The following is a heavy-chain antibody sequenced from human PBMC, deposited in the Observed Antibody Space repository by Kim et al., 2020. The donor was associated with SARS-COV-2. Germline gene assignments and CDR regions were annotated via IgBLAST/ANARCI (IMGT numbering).Heavy chain of an antibody. Sequence: SETLSLTCTVSGGSISSGSYYWSWIRQPAGKGLEWIGRIYTSGSTNYNPSLKSRVTISVDTSKNQFSLKLSSVTAADTAVYYCARVIAAGNHNWFDPWGQGTLVTVSS. J-gene: IGHJ5*02. D-gene: IGHD6-6*01. CDR1: GGSISSGSYY. CDR2: IYTSGST. CDR3: ARVIAAGNHNWFDP. V-gene: IGHV4-61*02.